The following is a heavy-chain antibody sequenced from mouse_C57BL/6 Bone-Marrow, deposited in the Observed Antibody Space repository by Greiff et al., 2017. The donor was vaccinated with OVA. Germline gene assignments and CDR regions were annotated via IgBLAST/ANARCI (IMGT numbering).Heavy chain of an antibody. CDR2: ISYSGST. D-gene: IGHD1-1*01. Sequence: VQLKESGPGLAKPSQTLSLTCSVTGYSITSDYWNWIRKFPGNKLEYMGYISYSGSTYYNPYLKNRISITRNTSKNQYNLQLKSVTTEDTATYYCARWGITTDEHYSMDYWGQGTSVTVSS. CDR3: ARWGITTDEHYSMDY. CDR1: GYSITSDY. J-gene: IGHJ4*01. V-gene: IGHV3-8*01.